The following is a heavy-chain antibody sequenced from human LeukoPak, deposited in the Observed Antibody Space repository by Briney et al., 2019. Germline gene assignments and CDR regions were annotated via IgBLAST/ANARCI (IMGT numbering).Heavy chain of an antibody. CDR2: IYYSGST. V-gene: IGHV4-30-4*08. CDR1: GGSISSGDYY. J-gene: IGHJ4*02. Sequence: SETLSLTCTVSGGSISSGDYYWSWIRQPPGKGLEWIGYIYYSGSTYYNPSLKSRVTISVDTSKNQLSLKLSSVTAADTAVYYCARVSLDCSSTSCYTLFDYWGQGTLVTVSS. CDR3: ARVSLDCSSTSCYTLFDY. D-gene: IGHD2-2*02.